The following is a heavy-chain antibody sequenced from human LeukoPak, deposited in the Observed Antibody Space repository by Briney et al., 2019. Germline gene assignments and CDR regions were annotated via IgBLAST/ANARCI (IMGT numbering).Heavy chain of an antibody. CDR2: IYTSGST. Sequence: PSETLSLTCTVSGGSISSYYWSWIRQPPGKGLEGIGYIYTSGSTNYNPSLKSRVTISVDTSKNQFSLKLSSVTAADTAVYCCARSGNYNWNYNPTYFDYWGQGTLVTVSS. CDR1: GGSISSYY. V-gene: IGHV4-4*09. J-gene: IGHJ4*02. D-gene: IGHD1-7*01. CDR3: ARSGNYNWNYNPTYFDY.